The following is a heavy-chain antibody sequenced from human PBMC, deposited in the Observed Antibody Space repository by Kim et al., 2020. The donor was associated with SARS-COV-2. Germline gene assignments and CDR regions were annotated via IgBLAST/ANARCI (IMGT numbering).Heavy chain of an antibody. CDR3: ARYVVKESGAIWSALDI. CDR1: GGSFSDYY. J-gene: IGHJ3*02. Sequence: SETLSLTCAVYGGSFSDYYWMWVRRSPGKGLEWIGEIDQYGSTKNNPSLESRVTITVDTSKNQFSLKLFSVTAADTALYYCARYVVKESGAIWSALDIWGQGTMVTVSS. V-gene: IGHV4-34*01. D-gene: IGHD2-2*01. CDR2: IDQYGST.